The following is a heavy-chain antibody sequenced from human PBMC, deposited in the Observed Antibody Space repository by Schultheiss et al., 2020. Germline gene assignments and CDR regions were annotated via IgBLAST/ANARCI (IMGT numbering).Heavy chain of an antibody. CDR1: GGSISSSSYF. J-gene: IGHJ3*02. CDR2: ISATGST. CDR3: ARGAVGGNYDFWSGSRAFDI. V-gene: IGHV4-61*02. Sequence: SETLSLTCTVSGGSISSSSYFWSWIRQTAGKGLEWIGRISATGSTKYNPSLKSRVTMSVDSSRDQFSLKLSSVTAADTAVYYCARGAVGGNYDFWSGSRAFDIWGQGTMVTVSS. D-gene: IGHD3-3*01.